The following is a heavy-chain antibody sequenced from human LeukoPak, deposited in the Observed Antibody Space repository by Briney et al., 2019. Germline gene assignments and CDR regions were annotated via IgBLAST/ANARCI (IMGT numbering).Heavy chain of an antibody. D-gene: IGHD6-13*01. CDR3: ARGLYYEQQLVTDSGWFDP. J-gene: IGHJ5*02. V-gene: IGHV1-2*02. CDR1: GYTFTGHY. Sequence: ASVKVSCKASGYTFTGHYMHWVRQAPGQGLEWMGWINPNSGGTNYAQKFQGRVTMTRDTSIRTAYMELSRLRSDDTAVYYCARGLYYEQQLVTDSGWFDPWGQGTLVTVSS. CDR2: INPNSGGT.